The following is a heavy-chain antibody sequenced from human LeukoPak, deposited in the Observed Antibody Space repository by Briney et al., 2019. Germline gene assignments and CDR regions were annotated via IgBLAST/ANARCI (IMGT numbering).Heavy chain of an antibody. J-gene: IGHJ4*02. Sequence: GGSLRLSCAASGFTVSSNYMSWVRQAPGKGLEWVSFIYSGGSTYYADSVKGRFTISRDNSNNTLYLQMNSLRAEDTAVYYCARDRDCSGGSCYGYWGQGTLVTVSS. CDR2: IYSGGST. V-gene: IGHV3-66*01. CDR3: ARDRDCSGGSCYGY. D-gene: IGHD2-15*01. CDR1: GFTVSSNY.